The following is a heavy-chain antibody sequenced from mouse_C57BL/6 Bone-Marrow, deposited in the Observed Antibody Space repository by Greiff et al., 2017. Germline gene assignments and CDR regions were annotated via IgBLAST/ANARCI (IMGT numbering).Heavy chain of an antibody. Sequence: EVKLVESGGDLVKPGGSLKLSCAASGFTFSSYGMSWVRQTPDKRLEWVATISSGGSYTYYPANVKGRFTISRDTAKNTLYLQMSSLKSEDTAMYTCARRGTTVVARAMDYWGQGNSVTVAS. V-gene: IGHV5-6*02. CDR1: GFTFSSYG. CDR3: ARRGTTVVARAMDY. CDR2: ISSGGSYT. D-gene: IGHD1-1*01. J-gene: IGHJ4*01.